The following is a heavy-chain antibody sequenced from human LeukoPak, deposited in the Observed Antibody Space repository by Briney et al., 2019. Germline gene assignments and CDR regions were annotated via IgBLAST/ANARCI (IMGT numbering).Heavy chain of an antibody. V-gene: IGHV3-7*04. CDR3: ARGMDV. CDR1: GFTFSSYW. CDR2: IKEDGSKK. J-gene: IGHJ6*02. Sequence: GGSLRLSCAASGFTFSSYWMNWARQAPGKGLEWVANIKEDGSKKYYVDSAKGRFTISRDNAKTSLYLQMNSLRVEDTAVYYCARGMDVWGQGTTVTVSS.